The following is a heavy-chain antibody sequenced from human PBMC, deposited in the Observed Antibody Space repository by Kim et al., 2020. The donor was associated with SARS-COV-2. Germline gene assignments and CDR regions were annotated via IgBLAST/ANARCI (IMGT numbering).Heavy chain of an antibody. J-gene: IGHJ4*02. Sequence: GVSLRLSCAASGLAFSSYWMFWVRQPPGKGLLWVSHIKGDGSATVYADSVKGRFTVSRDNAKNTLYLQLSTLRAEDTAVYYCATGNNWSFDYWGPGTLVT. CDR2: IKGDGSAT. CDR3: ATGNNWSFDY. V-gene: IGHV3-74*01. D-gene: IGHD1-1*01. CDR1: GLAFSSYW.